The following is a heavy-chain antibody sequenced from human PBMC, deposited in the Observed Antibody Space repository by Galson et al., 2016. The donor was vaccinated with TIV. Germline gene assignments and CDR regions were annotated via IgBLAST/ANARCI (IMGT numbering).Heavy chain of an antibody. V-gene: IGHV3-23*01. CDR3: ATPYSSSSFSSYYALDV. CDR2: ISGSGIST. J-gene: IGHJ6*02. Sequence: SLRLSCAASGFRISNYVMSWVRQAPGKGLAWVSSISGSGISTYYADSVKGRFTISRDNSKNMLYLLMNSLRAEDTALHYCATPYSSSSFSSYYALDVWGQGTTVTVSS. CDR1: GFRISNYV. D-gene: IGHD4-11*01.